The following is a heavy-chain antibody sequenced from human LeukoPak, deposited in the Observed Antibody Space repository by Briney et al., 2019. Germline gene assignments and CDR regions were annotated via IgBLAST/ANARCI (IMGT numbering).Heavy chain of an antibody. CDR1: GFTFSSYW. J-gene: IGHJ4*02. CDR2: IASDGSST. CDR3: ARGRPHGNDY. V-gene: IGHV3-74*01. D-gene: IGHD4-23*01. Sequence: GGSLRLSCAASGFTFSSYWMNWVRQDPGKGLVWVSRIASDGSSTTYADSVKGRFSISRDNAKNTLYLQMNSLRVEVTAVYYCARGRPHGNDYWGQGTLVTVSS.